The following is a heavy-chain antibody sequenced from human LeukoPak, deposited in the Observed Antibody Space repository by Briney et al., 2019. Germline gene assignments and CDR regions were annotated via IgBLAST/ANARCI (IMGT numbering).Heavy chain of an antibody. CDR1: RFTFSSYE. Sequence: GSLRLPCAASRFTFSSYEMNWVRQAPGKGLEWVSYISGSGIKHYADSVKGRFTISRDNAKNSLYLQMNSLRVEDTAVYYCARGEYYSDTSSYFDYWGQGTLVTVSS. J-gene: IGHJ4*02. D-gene: IGHD3-22*01. CDR2: ISGSGIK. CDR3: ARGEYYSDTSSYFDY. V-gene: IGHV3-48*03.